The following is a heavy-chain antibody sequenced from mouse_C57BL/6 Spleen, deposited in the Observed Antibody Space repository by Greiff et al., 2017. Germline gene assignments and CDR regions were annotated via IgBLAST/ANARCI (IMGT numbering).Heavy chain of an antibody. CDR3: AREGDYGNAMDY. Sequence: EVKLVESGGGLVKPGGSLKLSCAASGFTFSSYAMSWVRQTPEKRLEWVATISDGGSYTYYPDNVKGRFTISRDNAKNNLYLQMSHLKSEDTAMYYCAREGDYGNAMDYWGQETSVTVSS. CDR1: GFTFSSYA. D-gene: IGHD2-1*01. J-gene: IGHJ4*01. V-gene: IGHV5-4*01. CDR2: ISDGGSYT.